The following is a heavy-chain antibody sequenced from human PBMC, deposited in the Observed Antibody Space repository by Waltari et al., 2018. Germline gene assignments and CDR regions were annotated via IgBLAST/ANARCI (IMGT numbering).Heavy chain of an antibody. J-gene: IGHJ4*02. D-gene: IGHD2-2*01. CDR2: INPNIGGT. Sequence: QVQLVQSGAEVKKPGASVKVSCKASGYTFTGYYMHWVRQAPGQGLEWMGWINPNIGGTNYAQKFQGRVTMTRDTSISTAYMELSRLRSDDTAVYYGARASGRLDQLYDYWGQGTLVTVSS. V-gene: IGHV1-2*02. CDR1: GYTFTGYY. CDR3: ARASGRLDQLYDY.